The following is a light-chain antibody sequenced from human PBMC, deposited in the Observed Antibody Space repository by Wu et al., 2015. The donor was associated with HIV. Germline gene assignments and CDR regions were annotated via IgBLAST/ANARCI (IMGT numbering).Light chain of an antibody. CDR3: QQYGSSFSYT. J-gene: IGKJ2*01. CDR2: GAS. CDR1: QSVSSSY. V-gene: IGKV3-20*01. Sequence: EIVLTQSPGTLSLSPGERATLSCRAGQSVSSSYLAWYQQKPGQAPRLLIYGASSRATGIPDRFSGSGSGTDFTLTISRLEPEDFAVYYCQQYGSSFSYTFGQGTKLEIK.